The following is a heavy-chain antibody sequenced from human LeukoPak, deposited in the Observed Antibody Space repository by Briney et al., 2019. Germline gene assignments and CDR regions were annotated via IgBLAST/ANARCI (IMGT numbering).Heavy chain of an antibody. J-gene: IGHJ4*02. CDR1: GFTFSSYG. D-gene: IGHD3-10*01. CDR3: AFTILGI. V-gene: IGHV3-23*01. CDR2: ISGSGGTT. Sequence: GGSLRLSCAASGFTFSSYGMSWVPQAPGKGLEWVSSISGSGGTTYYADSVKGRFTISRDNSKNTLYLQMNSLRAEDTAVYYCAFTILGIWGQGTLVTVSS.